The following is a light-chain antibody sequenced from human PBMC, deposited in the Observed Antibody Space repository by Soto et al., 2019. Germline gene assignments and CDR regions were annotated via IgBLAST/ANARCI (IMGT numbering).Light chain of an antibody. J-gene: IGLJ3*02. Sequence: QSVLTQPRSVSGSPGQSVAISCTGTSSDVGGYNFVSWYQQHPGKAPKLIIYDVNKRPSGVPDRFSGSKSGNTASLTISGLQADDEADYYCCSYAGSYTLWVFGGGTKVTVL. CDR3: CSYAGSYTLWV. V-gene: IGLV2-11*01. CDR2: DVN. CDR1: SSDVGGYNF.